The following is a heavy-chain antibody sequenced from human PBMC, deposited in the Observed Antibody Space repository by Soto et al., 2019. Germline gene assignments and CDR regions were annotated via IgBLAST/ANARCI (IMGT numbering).Heavy chain of an antibody. D-gene: IGHD6-19*01. CDR2: IIPIFGTE. CDR1: GGNFKNYA. Sequence: QVQLVQSGAEVKKPGSSVKVSCKTSGGNFKNYAINWVRQAPGQGLEWMGGIIPIFGTENYAQKFQGRVTISADESTSTAYVELNSPRSDDTAVYYCARDEGGSGWFGWLGPWGQGTLVTVSS. V-gene: IGHV1-69*01. CDR3: ARDEGGSGWFGWLGP. J-gene: IGHJ5*02.